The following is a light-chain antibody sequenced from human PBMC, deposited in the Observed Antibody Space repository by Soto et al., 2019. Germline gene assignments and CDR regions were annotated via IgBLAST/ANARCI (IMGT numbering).Light chain of an antibody. CDR3: QHYGSSLGYT. Sequence: EIVLTQSPGTLSLSPGERATLSCRASQSVSSSHLAWYQQKPGQTPRLLIYGASSRATGIPDRFSGSGSGTDFTLTISRLEPEDFAVYYCQHYGSSLGYTFAQGTKLEIK. CDR1: QSVSSSH. CDR2: GAS. V-gene: IGKV3-20*01. J-gene: IGKJ2*01.